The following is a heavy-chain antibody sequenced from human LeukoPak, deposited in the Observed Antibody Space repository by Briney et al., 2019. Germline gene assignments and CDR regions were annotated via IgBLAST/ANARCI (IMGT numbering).Heavy chain of an antibody. J-gene: IGHJ6*02. D-gene: IGHD3-3*01. CDR3: AREGSYYDFWSGPSGATTYGMDV. Sequence: SSETLSLTCTVSGGSISSYYWSWIRQPPGKGLEWIGYIYYSGSTNYNPTLKSRVTISVDTSKNQFSLKLSSVTAADTAVYYCAREGSYYDFWSGPSGATTYGMDVWGQGTTVTVSS. CDR2: IYYSGST. V-gene: IGHV4-59*01. CDR1: GGSISSYY.